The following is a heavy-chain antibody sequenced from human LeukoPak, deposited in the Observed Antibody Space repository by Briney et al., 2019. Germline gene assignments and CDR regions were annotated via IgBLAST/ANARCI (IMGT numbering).Heavy chain of an antibody. Sequence: PSETLSLTCSVSGGSISSSSSYYWGWIRQPPGKGLEWIGSIYYSGTTYYNPSLKSRVTISVDTSKNQFSLKLNSVTAADTAVYYCARRPSYGDYVDAFDIWGQGTMVTVSS. CDR3: ARRPSYGDYVDAFDI. V-gene: IGHV4-39*01. J-gene: IGHJ3*02. D-gene: IGHD4-17*01. CDR2: IYYSGTT. CDR1: GGSISSSSSYY.